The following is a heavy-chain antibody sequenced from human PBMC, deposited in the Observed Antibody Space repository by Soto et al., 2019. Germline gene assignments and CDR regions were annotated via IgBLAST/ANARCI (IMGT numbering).Heavy chain of an antibody. CDR3: ARGAEGGTLIPWYGMDV. CDR2: INNAGTT. CDR1: GVDASVNF. J-gene: IGHJ6*02. V-gene: IGHV3-66*01. Sequence: GGSLRLSCASSGVDASVNFMTWVRQAPGRGLEWVSVINNAGTTFYADSVKGRFTISRDNSKNTLFLQMNSLRAEDTAVFYCARGAEGGTLIPWYGMDVWGQGTTVTVSS. D-gene: IGHD6-13*01.